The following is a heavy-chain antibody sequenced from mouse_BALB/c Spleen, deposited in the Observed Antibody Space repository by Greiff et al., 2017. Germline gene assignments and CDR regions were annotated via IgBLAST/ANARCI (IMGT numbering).Heavy chain of an antibody. D-gene: IGHD2-10*02. CDR2: IDPANGNT. Sequence: VQLQQSGAELVKPGASVKLSCTASGFNIKDTYMHWVKQRPEQGLEWIGRIDPANGNTKYDPKFQGKATITADTSSNTAYLQLSSLTSEDTAVYYCARSVVWSYAMDYWGQGTSVTVSS. CDR3: ARSVVWSYAMDY. J-gene: IGHJ4*01. CDR1: GFNIKDTY. V-gene: IGHV14-3*02.